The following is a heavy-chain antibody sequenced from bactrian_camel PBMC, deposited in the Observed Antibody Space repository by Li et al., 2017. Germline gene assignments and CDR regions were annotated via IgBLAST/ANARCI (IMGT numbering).Heavy chain of an antibody. V-gene: IGHV3S60*01. Sequence: QLVESGGGSVTPGGSLKLSCLVSGFTFDQTSIAWFRQAPGKEREGVASYTTTSYTFYDPSVKGRFTTSKDNAKNTLYLQMNSLKPEDTATYYCAARSVGWCPLYEHWLGKRAYTPGGYFANWGQGTQVTVSS. CDR1: GFTFDQTS. CDR2: YTTTSYT. CDR3: AARSVGWCPLYEHWLGKRAYTPGGYFAN. D-gene: IGHD1*01. J-gene: IGHJ4*01.